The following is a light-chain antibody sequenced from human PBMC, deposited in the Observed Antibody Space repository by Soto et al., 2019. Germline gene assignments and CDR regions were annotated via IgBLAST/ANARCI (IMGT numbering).Light chain of an antibody. CDR2: RNN. CDR1: SSNIGSNY. CDR3: AAWDGSLSGVV. J-gene: IGLJ2*01. V-gene: IGLV1-47*01. Sequence: QSVLTQPPSASGTPRQRVTISCSGSSSNIGSNYVYWYQQLPGTAPKLLIFRNNQRPSGVPDRFSGSKSGTSASLAISGLRSEDEADYYCAAWDGSLSGVVFGGGTKLTVL.